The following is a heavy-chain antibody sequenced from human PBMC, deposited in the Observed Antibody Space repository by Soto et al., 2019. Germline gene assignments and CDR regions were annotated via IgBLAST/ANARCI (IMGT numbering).Heavy chain of an antibody. CDR3: AKDIAYYYDSSGYGYYFDY. CDR1: GFTFSSYG. Sequence: GGSLRLSCAASGFTFSSYGMHWVRQAPGKGLEWVAVISYDGSNKYYADSVKGRFTISRDNSKNTLYLQMNSLRAEDTAVYYCAKDIAYYYDSSGYGYYFDYWGQGTLVTVSS. J-gene: IGHJ4*02. V-gene: IGHV3-30*18. CDR2: ISYDGSNK. D-gene: IGHD3-22*01.